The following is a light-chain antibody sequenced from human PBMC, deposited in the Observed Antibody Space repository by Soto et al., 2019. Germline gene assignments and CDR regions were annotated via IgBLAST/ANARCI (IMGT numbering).Light chain of an antibody. J-gene: IGKJ5*01. CDR2: DAS. CDR3: RQRSDWPIT. CDR1: QSVSSN. V-gene: IGKV3-11*01. Sequence: IVSTQSPATLCWSPCERATVSCRASQSVSSNLAWYQQKPGQAPRLLIYDASNRATGFPARFSGSGSGTDFTLTISSLEPEDFAVYYCRQRSDWPITFGQGTRLEIK.